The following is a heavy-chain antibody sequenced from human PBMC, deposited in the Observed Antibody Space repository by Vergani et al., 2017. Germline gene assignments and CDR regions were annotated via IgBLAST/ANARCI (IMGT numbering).Heavy chain of an antibody. D-gene: IGHD6-13*01. Sequence: QVQLQQWGAGLLKPSETLSLTCAVYGGSFSGYYWSWIRQPPGKGLEWIGEINHSGSTNYNPSLKSRVTISVDTSKNQFSLKLSSVTAADTAVYYCAKLGSSSWNWYFDLWGRGTLVTVSS. J-gene: IGHJ2*01. CDR1: GGSFSGYY. V-gene: IGHV4-34*01. CDR3: AKLGSSSWNWYFDL. CDR2: INHSGST.